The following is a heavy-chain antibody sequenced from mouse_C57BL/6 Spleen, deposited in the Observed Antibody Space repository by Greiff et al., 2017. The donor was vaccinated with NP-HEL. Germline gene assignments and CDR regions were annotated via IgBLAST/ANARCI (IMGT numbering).Heavy chain of an antibody. Sequence: TFTADTSSNTAYMQLSSLTTEDSAIYYCARRDPSLLSYFDYWGQGTTLTVSS. D-gene: IGHD1-1*01. CDR3: ARRDPSLLSYFDY. J-gene: IGHJ2*01. V-gene: IGHV1-9*01.